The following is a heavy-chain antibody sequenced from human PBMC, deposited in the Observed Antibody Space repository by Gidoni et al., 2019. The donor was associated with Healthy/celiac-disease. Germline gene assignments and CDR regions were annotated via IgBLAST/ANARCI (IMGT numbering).Heavy chain of an antibody. CDR2: IYYSGST. CDR1: GGSVSSGSYY. D-gene: IGHD5-18*01. J-gene: IGHJ4*02. V-gene: IGHV4-61*01. Sequence: QVQLQESGPELVKPSETLSLTCTVAGGSVSSGSYYWSWIRQPPGKGLEWIGYIYYSGSTNYNPSLKSRVTISVDTSKNQFSLKLSSVTAADTAVYYCAGNRQADTAMVDYWGQGTLVTVSS. CDR3: AGNRQADTAMVDY.